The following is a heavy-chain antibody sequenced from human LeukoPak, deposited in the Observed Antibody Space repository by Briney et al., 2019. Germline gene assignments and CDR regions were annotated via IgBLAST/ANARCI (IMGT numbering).Heavy chain of an antibody. CDR3: ASSGSLYYFDY. Sequence: SEPLSLTCTVSGGSISSYYWSWIRQPPGKGLEWIGYIYYSGSTNYNPSLKSRVTISVDTSKNQFSLKLSSVTAADTAVYYCASSGSLYYFDYWGQGTLVTVSP. D-gene: IGHD1-26*01. CDR2: IYYSGST. V-gene: IGHV4-59*01. CDR1: GGSISSYY. J-gene: IGHJ4*02.